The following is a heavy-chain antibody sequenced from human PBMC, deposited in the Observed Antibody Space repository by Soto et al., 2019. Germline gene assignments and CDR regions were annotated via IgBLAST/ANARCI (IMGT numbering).Heavy chain of an antibody. J-gene: IGHJ5*02. CDR2: ISYDGSNK. CDR3: ARDRGGTISSGWFDP. CDR1: GFTFSSYG. D-gene: IGHD3-3*01. V-gene: IGHV3-30*03. Sequence: QVQLVESGGGVVQPGRSLRLSCAASGFTFSSYGMHWVRQAPGKGLEWVAGISYDGSNKYYADSGKVRFTISRDNSKNTLYLQRNSLRAEDTAVYYCARDRGGTISSGWFDPWGQGTLVTVSS.